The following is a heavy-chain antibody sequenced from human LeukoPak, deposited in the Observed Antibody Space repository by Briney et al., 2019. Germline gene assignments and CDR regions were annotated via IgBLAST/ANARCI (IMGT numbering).Heavy chain of an antibody. V-gene: IGHV3-7*05. D-gene: IGHD2-15*01. J-gene: IGHJ4*02. CDR2: IKQDGSEK. CDR1: GFTFSSYW. CDR3: ARSRYCSGGRCYFDY. Sequence: GGSRRLSCAASGFTFSSYWMSWVRQAPGKGLEWVANIKQDGSEKYYVDSVKGRFIISRNNAKNSLYLQMNSLRAEDTAVYYCARSRYCSGGRCYFDYWGQGTLVTVSS.